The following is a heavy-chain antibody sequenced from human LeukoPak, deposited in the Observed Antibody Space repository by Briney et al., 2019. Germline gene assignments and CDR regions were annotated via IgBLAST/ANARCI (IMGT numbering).Heavy chain of an antibody. CDR1: GFTLSNYW. J-gene: IGHJ4*02. V-gene: IGHV3-74*01. CDR3: ARANNFDY. D-gene: IGHD4/OR15-4a*01. CDR2: INFDGSST. Sequence: GGSLRLSCAASGFTLSNYWMHWVRQVPGEGLVWVSQINFDGSSTNYADSVKGRFTISRDNAKNTVYLQMSSLRVEDTAVYSCARANNFDYWGPGTLVTVSS.